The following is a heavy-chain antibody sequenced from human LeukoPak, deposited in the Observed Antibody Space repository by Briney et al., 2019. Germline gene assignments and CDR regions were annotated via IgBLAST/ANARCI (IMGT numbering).Heavy chain of an antibody. CDR1: GFTFSSYA. CDR3: AKGPLWGSGSYYYFDY. CDR2: ISGSGART. D-gene: IGHD3-10*01. Sequence: GGSLRLSCAASGFTFSSYAMSWVRQVPGKGLEWVSAISGSGARTYYANPVKGRLTISRDNSKNTVYLQMNSLRVEDTAIYYCAKGPLWGSGSYYYFDYWGQGTLVTVSS. V-gene: IGHV3-23*01. J-gene: IGHJ4*02.